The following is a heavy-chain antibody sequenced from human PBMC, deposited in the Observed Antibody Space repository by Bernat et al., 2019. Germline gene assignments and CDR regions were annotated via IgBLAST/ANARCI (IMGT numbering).Heavy chain of an antibody. D-gene: IGHD3-3*01. Sequence: EVQLVESGGGSVEPGGSLRLSCAASGFTFSNYGMIWVRQAPGKGPEWVSTISCGGENTHYADSVKGRFTISRDDSKNTLFLHMNSLRAEDTALYYCAIEPPHYDFWIGSDYWGQGTLVTVSS. J-gene: IGHJ4*02. CDR3: AIEPPHYDFWIGSDY. CDR2: ISCGGENT. CDR1: GFTFSNYG. V-gene: IGHV3-23*04.